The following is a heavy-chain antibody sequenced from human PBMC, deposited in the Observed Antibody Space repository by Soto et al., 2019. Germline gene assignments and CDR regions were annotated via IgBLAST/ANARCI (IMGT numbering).Heavy chain of an antibody. CDR1: GFTFSSYG. CDR3: AKGLLRFLEWSNMDV. CDR2: ISYDGSNK. Sequence: PGGSLRLSCAASGFTFSSYGMHWFRQAPGKGLEWVAVISYDGSNKYYADSVKGRFTISRDNSKNTLYLQMNSLRAEDTAVYYCAKGLLRFLEWSNMDVWGQGTTVTVSS. D-gene: IGHD3-3*01. J-gene: IGHJ6*02. V-gene: IGHV3-30*18.